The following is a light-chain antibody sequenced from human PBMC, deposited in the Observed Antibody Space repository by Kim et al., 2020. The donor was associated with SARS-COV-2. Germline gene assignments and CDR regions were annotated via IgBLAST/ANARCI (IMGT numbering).Light chain of an antibody. CDR3: QQYNSPYT. CDR2: DAS. V-gene: IGKV1-5*01. J-gene: IGKJ2*01. CDR1: QYIGRW. Sequence: LSASVGDTFTITCRASQYIGRWLAWYQQKPGNAPKVLIYDASTLESGVPSRFNASGSGTEFTLTITNVQPDDFATYYCQQYNSPYTFGQGTKLEI.